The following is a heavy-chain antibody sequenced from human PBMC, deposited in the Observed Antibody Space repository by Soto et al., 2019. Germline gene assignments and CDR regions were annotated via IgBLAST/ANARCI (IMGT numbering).Heavy chain of an antibody. Sequence: EVQLVESGGGLVKPGGSLRLSCAAYGFTFSDAWMSWVRQAPGKRLEWVGRIKSKTDGGTTDYAAPVKGRFTISRDDSKDTLYLQMNSLKTDDTAVYYCTTDRGRRAGYAQDYWGQGTLVTVSS. J-gene: IGHJ4*02. CDR1: GFTFSDAW. D-gene: IGHD5-18*01. CDR3: TTDRGRRAGYAQDY. CDR2: IKSKTDGGTT. V-gene: IGHV3-15*01.